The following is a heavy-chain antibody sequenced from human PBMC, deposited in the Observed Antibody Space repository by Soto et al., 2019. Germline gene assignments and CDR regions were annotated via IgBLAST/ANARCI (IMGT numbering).Heavy chain of an antibody. V-gene: IGHV3-9*01. CDR3: AKALRYFDWLTLFDP. Sequence: EVQLVESGGGLVQPGRSLRLSCAASGFTFDDYAMRWVRQAPGKGLEWVSGISWNSGSIGYADSVKGRFTISRDNAKNSLYLQMNSLRAEDTALYYCAKALRYFDWLTLFDPWGQGTLVTVSS. J-gene: IGHJ5*02. D-gene: IGHD3-9*01. CDR1: GFTFDDYA. CDR2: ISWNSGSI.